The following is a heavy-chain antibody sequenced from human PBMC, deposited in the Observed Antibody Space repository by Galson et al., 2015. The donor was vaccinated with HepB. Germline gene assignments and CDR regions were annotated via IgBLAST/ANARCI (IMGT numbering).Heavy chain of an antibody. Sequence: SLRLSCAASGFSFSTYAMHWVRQAPGKGLEYVSSISQIGDYTYYGNSVRGRFTISRVNSENTLYLHMGGLTAEDTAVYYCTRWDCGSDINRCYEGVWGKGTTVTVSS. V-gene: IGHV3-64*01. CDR2: ISQIGDYT. J-gene: IGHJ6*04. CDR3: TRWDCGSDINRCYEGV. D-gene: IGHD2-21*02. CDR1: GFSFSTYA.